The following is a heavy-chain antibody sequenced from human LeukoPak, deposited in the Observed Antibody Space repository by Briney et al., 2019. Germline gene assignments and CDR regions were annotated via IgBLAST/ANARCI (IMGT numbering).Heavy chain of an antibody. CDR3: ASGLHYGGNSTRANWFDP. CDR2: INTDGSST. Sequence: QPGGSLRLSCAASGFTFSSYWMHWLRQAPGKGLVWVSHINTDGSSTSYADSVKGRFTISRDNAKNTLYLQMNSLRAEDTAVYYCASGLHYGGNSTRANWFDPWGQGTLVTVSS. J-gene: IGHJ5*02. CDR1: GFTFSSYW. V-gene: IGHV3-74*01. D-gene: IGHD4-23*01.